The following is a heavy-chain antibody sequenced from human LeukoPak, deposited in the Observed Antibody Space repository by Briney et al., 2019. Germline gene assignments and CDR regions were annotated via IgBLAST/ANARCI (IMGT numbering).Heavy chain of an antibody. CDR1: GGSISSYY. D-gene: IGHD6-13*01. J-gene: IGHJ1*01. CDR3: ARSGGLYTSTWYFHH. CDR2: IDYSGST. V-gene: IGHV4-59*01. Sequence: KPSETLSLTCTVSGGSISSYYRSWIRQPPGKGLEWIGYIDYSGSTIYNPSLKSRVTISVNTSKNQFSLQLSSVTAADTAVYYCARSGGLYTSTWYFHHWGQGTLVTVSS.